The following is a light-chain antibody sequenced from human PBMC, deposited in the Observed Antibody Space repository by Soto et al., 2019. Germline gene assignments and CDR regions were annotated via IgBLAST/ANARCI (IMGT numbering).Light chain of an antibody. Sequence: QSALTQPASVSGSPGQSITISCTGTSSDVGGYDSVSWYQQHPGKAPKLMIYDVNNRPSGVSTHFSGSKSGNTASLTISGLQTEDEADYYCSSYTSSSTLVFGGGTKLTVL. CDR2: DVN. CDR3: SSYTSSSTLV. V-gene: IGLV2-14*03. J-gene: IGLJ2*01. CDR1: SSDVGGYDS.